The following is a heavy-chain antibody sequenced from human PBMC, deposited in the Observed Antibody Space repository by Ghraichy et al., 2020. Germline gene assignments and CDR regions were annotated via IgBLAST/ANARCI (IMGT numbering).Heavy chain of an antibody. CDR3: ARESVPMGSYYYYMDV. Sequence: SETRSLTCTVSGGSISSYYWSWIRQPPGKGLEWIGYIYYSGSTNYNPSLKSRVTISVETSKNQFSLKLSSVTAADTAVYYCARESVPMGSYYYYMDVWGQGTTVTVSS. CDR2: IYYSGST. J-gene: IGHJ6*02. D-gene: IGHD4-11*01. V-gene: IGHV4-59*01. CDR1: GGSISSYY.